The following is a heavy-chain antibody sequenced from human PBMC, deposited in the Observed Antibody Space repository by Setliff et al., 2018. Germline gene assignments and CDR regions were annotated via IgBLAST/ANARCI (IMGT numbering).Heavy chain of an antibody. CDR2: IGGGDGTT. CDR3: ARDLPGRNYNFWSGYSDL. D-gene: IGHD3-3*01. V-gene: IGHV3-23*01. CDR1: GFAFRTYA. J-gene: IGHJ5*02. Sequence: GESLKISCAASGFAFRTYAMSWVRQAPGKGLEWVSDIGGGDGTTYYADSVKGRLTISRDNSKNTLYLQMNSLRAEDTAVYYCARDLPGRNYNFWSGYSDLWGQGTLVTVSS.